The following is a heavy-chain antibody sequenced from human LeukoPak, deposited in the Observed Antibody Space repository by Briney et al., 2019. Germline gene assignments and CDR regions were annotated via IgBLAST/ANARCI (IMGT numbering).Heavy chain of an antibody. Sequence: GGSRRLSCAASGFTFSSYAMSWVRQAPGKGLEWVSAIRGSGGSTYYADSVKGRFTISRDNSKNTLYLQMNSLRAEDTAVYYCAKAGIVATRVIVYYFDYWGQGTLVTVSS. CDR2: IRGSGGST. V-gene: IGHV3-23*01. CDR1: GFTFSSYA. CDR3: AKAGIVATRVIVYYFDY. J-gene: IGHJ4*02. D-gene: IGHD5-12*01.